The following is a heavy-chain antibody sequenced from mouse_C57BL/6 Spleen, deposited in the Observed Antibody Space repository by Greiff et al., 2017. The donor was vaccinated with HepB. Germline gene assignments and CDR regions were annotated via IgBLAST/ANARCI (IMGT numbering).Heavy chain of an antibody. CDR2: IDPETGGT. V-gene: IGHV1-15*01. D-gene: IGHD1-1*01. CDR1: GYTFTDYE. J-gene: IGHJ1*03. CDR3: TREDLYYYGSSYVRYFDV. Sequence: VQLQESGAELVRPGASVTLSCKASGYTFTDYEMHWVKQTPVHGLEWIGAIDPETGGTAYNQKFKGKAILTADKSSSTAYMELRSLTSEDSAVYYCTREDLYYYGSSYVRYFDVWGTGTTVTVSS.